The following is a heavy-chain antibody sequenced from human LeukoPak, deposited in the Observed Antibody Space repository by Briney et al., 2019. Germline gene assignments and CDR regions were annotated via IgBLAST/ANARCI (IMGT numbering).Heavy chain of an antibody. Sequence: PGGSLRLSCSVSGLSISRYGMSWVRQAPGKGLEWASFISTSSSYIYYADSVKGRFTISRDNAKNSLYLQMNSLRAEDTAVYYCAKGDDILTGFYLPFDYWGQGTLVTVSS. J-gene: IGHJ4*02. V-gene: IGHV3-21*04. CDR1: GLSISRYG. CDR2: ISTSSSYI. CDR3: AKGDDILTGFYLPFDY. D-gene: IGHD3-9*01.